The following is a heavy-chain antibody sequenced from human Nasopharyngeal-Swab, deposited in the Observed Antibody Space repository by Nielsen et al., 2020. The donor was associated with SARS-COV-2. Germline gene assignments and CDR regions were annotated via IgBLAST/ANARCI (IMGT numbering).Heavy chain of an antibody. D-gene: IGHD6-13*01. CDR1: GYTFTSYG. Sequence: ASVKVSCKASGYTFTSYGISWVRQAPGQGLEWMGWISAYNGNTNYAQKLQGRVTMTTDTSTSTAYMELRSLRSDDTAVYYCAGDSRIAAAGIRYYYGMDVWGQGTTVTVSS. J-gene: IGHJ6*02. CDR2: ISAYNGNT. CDR3: AGDSRIAAAGIRYYYGMDV. V-gene: IGHV1-18*01.